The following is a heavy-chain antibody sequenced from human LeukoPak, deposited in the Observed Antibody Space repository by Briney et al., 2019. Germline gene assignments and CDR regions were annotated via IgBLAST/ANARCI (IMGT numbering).Heavy chain of an antibody. CDR3: ASYPHSSGWYGDWFDP. Sequence: SETLSPTCTVSGGSISSSSYYWGWIRQPPGKGLEWIGSIYYSGSTYYNPSLKSRVTISVDTSKNQFSLKLSSVTAADTAVYYCASYPHSSGWYGDWFDPWGQGTLVTVSS. CDR1: GGSISSSSYY. V-gene: IGHV4-39*01. J-gene: IGHJ5*02. D-gene: IGHD6-19*01. CDR2: IYYSGST.